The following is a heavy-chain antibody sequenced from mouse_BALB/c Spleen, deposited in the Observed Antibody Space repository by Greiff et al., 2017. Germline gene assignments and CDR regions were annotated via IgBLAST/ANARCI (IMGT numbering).Heavy chain of an antibody. Sequence: EVQLQESGPELVKPGASVKMSCKASGYTFTSYVMHWVKQKPGQGLEWIGYINPYNDGTKYNEKFKGKATLTSDKSSSTAYMELSSLTSEDSAVYYCAGRYDGGDYAMDYWGQGTSVTVSS. CDR3: AGRYDGGDYAMDY. CDR2: INPYNDGT. D-gene: IGHD2-14*01. CDR1: GYTFTSYV. J-gene: IGHJ4*01. V-gene: IGHV1-14*01.